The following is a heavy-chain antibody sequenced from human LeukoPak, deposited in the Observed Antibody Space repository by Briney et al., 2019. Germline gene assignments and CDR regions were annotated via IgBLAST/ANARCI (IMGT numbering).Heavy chain of an antibody. CDR1: GGSFSGYY. V-gene: IGHV4-34*01. CDR2: INHSGST. CDR3: ASSDYSESADY. Sequence: PSETLSLTCAVYGGSFSGYYWSWIRQPPGKGLEWMGEINHSGSTNYNPSLKSRVTISVDTSKNQLSLKLSSVTAADTAVYYCASSDYSESADYWGQGTLVTVSS. D-gene: IGHD4-11*01. J-gene: IGHJ4*02.